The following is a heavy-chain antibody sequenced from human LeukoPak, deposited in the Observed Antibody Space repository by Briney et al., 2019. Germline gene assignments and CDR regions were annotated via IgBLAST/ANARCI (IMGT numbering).Heavy chain of an antibody. D-gene: IGHD1-14*01. CDR2: ISNSDSST. V-gene: IGHV3-23*01. J-gene: IGHJ4*02. CDR1: GFTFSNYA. Sequence: GGSLRLSCAASGFTFSNYAMSWVRQAPGKGLEWVSTISNSDSSTYYADSVKGRFTISRDNSENTLYLQMNSLRAEDTAVYYCAKATGYLLWGQGALVIVSS. CDR3: AKATGYLL.